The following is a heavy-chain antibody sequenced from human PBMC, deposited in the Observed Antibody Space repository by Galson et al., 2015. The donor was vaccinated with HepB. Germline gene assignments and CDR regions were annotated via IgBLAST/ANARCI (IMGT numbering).Heavy chain of an antibody. CDR1: GYSFTSFD. V-gene: IGHV1-8*01. D-gene: IGHD1-7*01. CDR2: VNPKSGNT. Sequence: SVKVSCRASGYSFTSFDINWVRQVPGQGLEWMGWVNPKSGNTGYAQSLQGRVTMTRNTSISTAYVELSRLRSEDTAVYFCARGYNWSYKGEYFDLRGRGTLVTVSS. CDR3: ARGYNWSYKGEYFDL. J-gene: IGHJ2*01.